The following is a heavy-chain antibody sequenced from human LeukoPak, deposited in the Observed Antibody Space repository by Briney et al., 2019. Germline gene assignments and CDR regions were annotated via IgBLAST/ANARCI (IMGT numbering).Heavy chain of an antibody. CDR1: GYTFTSYD. D-gene: IGHD3-22*01. CDR3: ARSSSGYYDFDY. J-gene: IGHJ4*02. CDR2: MNPNSGNT. V-gene: IGHV1-8*03. Sequence: ASVKVSCXASGYTFTSYDINWVRQASGQGLEWMAWMNPNSGNTGYAQKFQGRVTITRNTSISTAYMELSSLRSEDTAVYYCARSSSGYYDFDYWGQGTLVTVSS.